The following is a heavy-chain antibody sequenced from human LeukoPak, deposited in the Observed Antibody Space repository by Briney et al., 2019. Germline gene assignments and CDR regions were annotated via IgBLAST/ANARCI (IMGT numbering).Heavy chain of an antibody. V-gene: IGHV3-23*01. CDR2: ISGSGGST. Sequence: GGSLRLSCAASGFTFSSYAMSWVRQAPGKGLEWVSAISGSGGSTYYADSVKGRFTISRDNSKNTLYLQMNSLRAEDTAVYYCAREARSIFGVVIILYFDYWGQGTLVTVSS. CDR1: GFTFSSYA. J-gene: IGHJ4*02. D-gene: IGHD3-3*01. CDR3: AREARSIFGVVIILYFDY.